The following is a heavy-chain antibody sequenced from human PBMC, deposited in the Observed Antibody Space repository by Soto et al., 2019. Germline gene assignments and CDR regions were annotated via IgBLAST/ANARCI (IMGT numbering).Heavy chain of an antibody. CDR2: IIPTFGTG. CDR3: ASFDGTLVRGGRSSPYEMDV. Sequence: QVLLVQSGPEVKKPGSSVTVSCKASGGTFNNYAINLVRPAPGKGLEWMRGIIPTFGTGNHAQKFQGRVTITADESTTTAYMELNILRSEDTAIYYCASFDGTLVRGGRSSPYEMDVWGQGPTVIVSS. J-gene: IGHJ6*02. CDR1: GGTFNNYA. D-gene: IGHD3-10*01. V-gene: IGHV1-69*01.